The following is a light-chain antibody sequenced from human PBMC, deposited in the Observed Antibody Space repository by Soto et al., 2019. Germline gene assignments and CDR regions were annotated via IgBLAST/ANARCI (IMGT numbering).Light chain of an antibody. J-gene: IGKJ1*01. Sequence: EVVMTQSPATLSVSPGEGATLSCRASQSVSNHLAWYQQRPGQAPRVLIYGASTRATGIPARFSGSGSGTEFTLTISSLQSEDIALYYCQHYINWPRTFGQGTKVEIK. CDR2: GAS. CDR1: QSVSNH. V-gene: IGKV3-15*01. CDR3: QHYINWPRT.